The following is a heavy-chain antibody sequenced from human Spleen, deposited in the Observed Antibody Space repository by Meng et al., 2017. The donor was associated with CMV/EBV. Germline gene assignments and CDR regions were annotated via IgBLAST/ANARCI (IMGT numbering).Heavy chain of an antibody. CDR2: IWYDGSNK. CDR1: TFRSDG. J-gene: IGHJ4*02. CDR3: VKDAQITSFGVVLNFDFDH. V-gene: IGHV3-33*06. Sequence: TFRSDGMHWVRQNPGKGLEWVAVIWYDGSNKYYADSVKGRFTISRDNSKNTLYLQMNSLRAEDTAIYYCVKDAQITSFGVVLNFDFDHWGQGTLVTVSS. D-gene: IGHD3-3*01.